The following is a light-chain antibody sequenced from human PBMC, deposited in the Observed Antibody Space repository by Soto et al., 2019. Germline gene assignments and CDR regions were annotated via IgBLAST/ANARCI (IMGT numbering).Light chain of an antibody. V-gene: IGLV2-14*01. CDR3: SSTTSRSTYV. CDR2: DVS. Sequence: QSALTQPASVSGSPGQSITISCTGTSSDVAGYNYVSWYQQHPGKAPKLMIYDVSSPPSGVSDRFSGSKSGNTASLTISGLQAEDEADYYCSSTTSRSTYVFSTGTKVTVL. J-gene: IGLJ1*01. CDR1: SSDVAGYNY.